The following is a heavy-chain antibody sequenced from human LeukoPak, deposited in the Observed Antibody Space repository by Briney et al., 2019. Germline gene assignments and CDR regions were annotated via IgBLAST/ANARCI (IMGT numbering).Heavy chain of an antibody. CDR2: IYHSGST. J-gene: IGHJ4*02. CDR1: GGSISSSNW. Sequence: SETLSLTCAVSGGSISSSNWWSWVRQPPGKGLEWSGEIYHSGSTNYNPSLKSRVTISVDKSKYQFSLKLSSVTAADTAVYYCARELPGGSGIYWGEGTLVSVSS. D-gene: IGHD3-10*01. CDR3: ARELPGGSGIY. V-gene: IGHV4-4*02.